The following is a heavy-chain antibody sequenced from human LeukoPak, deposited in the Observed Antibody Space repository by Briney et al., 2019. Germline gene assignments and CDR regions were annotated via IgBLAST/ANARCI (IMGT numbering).Heavy chain of an antibody. D-gene: IGHD2-21*02. V-gene: IGHV3-30*02. CDR1: GFTFSSYG. J-gene: IGHJ3*02. Sequence: GGSLRLSCAASGFTFSSYGMHWVRQAPGKGLEWVAFIRYDGSNKYYADSVKGRFTISRDNAKNSLYLQMNSPRAEDTAVYYCARMDGGILLFSDAFDIWGQGTMVTVSS. CDR2: IRYDGSNK. CDR3: ARMDGGILLFSDAFDI.